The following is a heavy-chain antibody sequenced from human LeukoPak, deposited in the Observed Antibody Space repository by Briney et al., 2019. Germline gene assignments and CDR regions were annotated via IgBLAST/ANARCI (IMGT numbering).Heavy chain of an antibody. D-gene: IGHD3-22*01. V-gene: IGHV4-59*08. CDR1: GGSISSYY. CDR2: IYYSGST. J-gene: IGHJ5*02. CDR3: ARHALYYDSSGYVWFDP. Sequence: NPSETLSLTCTVSGGSISSYYWSWIRQPPGKGLEWIGYIYYSGSTNYNPSLKSRVTISVDTSKNQFSLKLSSVTAADTAVYYCARHALYYDSSGYVWFDPWGQGTLVTVSS.